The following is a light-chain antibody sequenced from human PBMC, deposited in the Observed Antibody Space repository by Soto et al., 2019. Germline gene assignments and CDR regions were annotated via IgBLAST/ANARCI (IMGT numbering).Light chain of an antibody. CDR2: DAS. CDR3: QQRTNWLT. Sequence: EIVLTQSPATLSLSPGERATLSCRASQNVSTYLAWYQQKPGQAPRLLIYDASNRATGIPARFSGSGSGTAFTLTISSLEPDDFAVYYCQQRTNWLTFGPGTQVDIK. J-gene: IGKJ3*01. CDR1: QNVSTY. V-gene: IGKV3-11*01.